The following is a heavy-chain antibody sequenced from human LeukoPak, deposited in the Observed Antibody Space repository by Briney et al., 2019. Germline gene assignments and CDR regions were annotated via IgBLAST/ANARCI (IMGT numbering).Heavy chain of an antibody. V-gene: IGHV3-21*01. CDR1: GFTFSSYS. Sequence: PGGSLRLSCAASGFTFSSYSMNWVRQAPGKGLEWVSSISSSSYIYYADSVKGRFTISRDNAKNSLYLQMNSLRAEDTAVYYCARLVCSGGSCPIDYWGQGTLVTVSS. D-gene: IGHD2-15*01. CDR3: ARLVCSGGSCPIDY. CDR2: ISSSSYI. J-gene: IGHJ4*02.